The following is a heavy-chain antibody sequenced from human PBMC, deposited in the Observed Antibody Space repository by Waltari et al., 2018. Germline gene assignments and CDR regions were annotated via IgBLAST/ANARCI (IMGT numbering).Heavy chain of an antibody. Sequence: QAQLVQSGAAVKKPGASVRVSCKTSGYTFSRHGIPWVRKAPGQGLEGLEWISTDNGNRNYSQRLQGRISLTTEADTATAYMDLRSLRSDDTAIYYCIRGGPWQLVQGNPFDYWGQGTMVTVSS. CDR2: ISTDNGNR. CDR1: GYTFSRHG. J-gene: IGHJ3*01. D-gene: IGHD6-6*01. CDR3: IRGGPWQLVQGNPFDY. V-gene: IGHV1-18*01.